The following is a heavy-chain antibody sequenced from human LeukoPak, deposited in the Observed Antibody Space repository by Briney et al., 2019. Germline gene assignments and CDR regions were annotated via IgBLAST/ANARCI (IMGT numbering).Heavy chain of an antibody. CDR1: GFTFSSYA. V-gene: IGHV3-23*01. CDR3: ATYGSGSYYRKVLDY. D-gene: IGHD3-10*01. CDR2: ISGSGGST. Sequence: GGSLRLSCAASGFTFSSYAMSWVRQAPGKGLEWVSAISGSGGSTYYADSVKGRLTISRDNSKSTLYLQMNSLRAEDTAVYYCATYGSGSYYRKVLDYWGQGTLVTVSS. J-gene: IGHJ4*02.